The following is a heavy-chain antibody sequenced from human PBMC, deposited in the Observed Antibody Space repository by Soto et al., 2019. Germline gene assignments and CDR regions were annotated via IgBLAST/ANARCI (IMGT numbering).Heavy chain of an antibody. V-gene: IGHV1-69*13. D-gene: IGHD6-19*01. J-gene: IGHJ4*02. Sequence: SVKVSCKASGGTFSSYAISWVRQAPGQGLEWMGGIIPIFGTANYAQKFQGRVTITADESTSTAYMEPSSLRSEDTAVYYCARSRADSSGWYVPLYFDYWGQGTLVTVSS. CDR2: IIPIFGTA. CDR1: GGTFSSYA. CDR3: ARSRADSSGWYVPLYFDY.